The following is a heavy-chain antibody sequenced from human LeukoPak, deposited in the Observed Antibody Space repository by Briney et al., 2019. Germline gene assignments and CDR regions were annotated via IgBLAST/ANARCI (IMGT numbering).Heavy chain of an antibody. CDR2: FDPEDGET. Sequence: ASVKVSCKVPGYTLTALSMHWVRQAPGKGLEWMGGFDPEDGETIYAQKFQGRVTMTEDTSTDTAYMELSSLRSEDTAVYYCATAIAPYNWNGDAFDIWGQGTMVTVSS. V-gene: IGHV1-24*01. J-gene: IGHJ3*02. CDR3: ATAIAPYNWNGDAFDI. D-gene: IGHD1-20*01. CDR1: GYTLTALS.